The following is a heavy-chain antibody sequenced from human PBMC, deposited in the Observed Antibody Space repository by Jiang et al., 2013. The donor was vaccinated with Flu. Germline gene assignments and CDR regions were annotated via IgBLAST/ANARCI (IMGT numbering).Heavy chain of an antibody. D-gene: IGHD3-3*01. Sequence: SLTCAVYGGSFSGYYWSWIRQPPGKGLEWIGEINHSGSTNYNPSLKSRVTISVDTSKNQFSLKLSSVTAADTAVYYCATWGYDFWSGYYYYYGMDVWGQGTTVTVSS. CDR3: ATWGYDFWSGYYYYYGMDV. CDR2: INHSGST. V-gene: IGHV4-34*01. CDR1: GGSFSGYY. J-gene: IGHJ6*02.